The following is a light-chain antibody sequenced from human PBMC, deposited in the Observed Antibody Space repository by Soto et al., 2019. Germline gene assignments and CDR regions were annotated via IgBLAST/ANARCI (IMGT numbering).Light chain of an antibody. V-gene: IGKV3D-20*02. CDR1: QSVPRTY. CDR3: QQRSNWPIT. Sequence: DIVLTQSPGSLSLSPGERATLSCRASQSVPRTYLAWYQQKPGQTPSLLIYGASTRATGIPDRFSGSGSGTDFTLTISRLEPEDFVVYYCQQRSNWPITFGQGTRLEIK. J-gene: IGKJ5*01. CDR2: GAS.